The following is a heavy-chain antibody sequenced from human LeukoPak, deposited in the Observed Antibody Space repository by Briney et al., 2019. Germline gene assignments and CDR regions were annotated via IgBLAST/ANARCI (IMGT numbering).Heavy chain of an antibody. CDR2: TYYRSRWYT. Sequence: SQTLSLTCAISGDSVSSSNTAWNWIRQSPSRGLEWLGRTYYRSRWYTDYAESVKSRITINPDTSKNQFSLKLSSVTAADTAVYYCAREGDSSSVGWFDPWGQGTLVTVSS. CDR1: GDSVSSSNTA. J-gene: IGHJ5*02. V-gene: IGHV6-1*01. CDR3: AREGDSSSVGWFDP. D-gene: IGHD6-13*01.